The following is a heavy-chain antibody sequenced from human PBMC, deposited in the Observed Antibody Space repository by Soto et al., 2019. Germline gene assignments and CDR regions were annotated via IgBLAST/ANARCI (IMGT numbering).Heavy chain of an antibody. V-gene: IGHV4-30-4*01. Sequence: PSETLSLTCNVSGGSISSGYYYWTWIRQSPGKCLEWIGYIYYTGSTFYSPSLKSRVTISLDTSENHFSLDMNSVTAADTAVYFCARVSGHNTGYYSVYFMDVWGQGTTVTVSS. CDR3: ARVSGHNTGYYSVYFMDV. CDR2: IYYTGST. D-gene: IGHD5-18*01. J-gene: IGHJ6*02. CDR1: GGSISSGYYY.